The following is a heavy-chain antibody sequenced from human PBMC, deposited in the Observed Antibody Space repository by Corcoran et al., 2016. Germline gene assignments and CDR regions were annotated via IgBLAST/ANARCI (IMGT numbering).Heavy chain of an antibody. D-gene: IGHD6-19*01. CDR1: GGSISSSSYY. J-gene: IGHJ4*02. V-gene: IGHV4-39*07. CDR2: IYYSGST. CDR3: ARDYRTVAGLGY. Sequence: QLQLQESGPGLVKPSVTLSLTCTVSGGSISSSSYYWGWIRQPPGKGLEWIGSIYYSGSTYYNPSLKSRVTISVDTSKNQFSLKLSSVTAADTAVYYCARDYRTVAGLGYWGQGTLVTVSS.